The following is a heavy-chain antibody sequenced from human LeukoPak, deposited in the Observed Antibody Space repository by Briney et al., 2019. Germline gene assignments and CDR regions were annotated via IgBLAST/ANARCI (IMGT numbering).Heavy chain of an antibody. D-gene: IGHD3-10*01. CDR2: IGTAGDT. CDR3: AREGYGPGNYPIDL. Sequence: GGSLRLSCAASGFTFSSYDMHWVRQATGKGLEWVSAIGTAGDTYYPGSVKGRFTISRENAKNSLYLQMNSLRAGDTAVYYCAREGYGPGNYPIDLWGRGTQVTVSS. CDR1: GFTFSSYD. J-gene: IGHJ5*02. V-gene: IGHV3-13*01.